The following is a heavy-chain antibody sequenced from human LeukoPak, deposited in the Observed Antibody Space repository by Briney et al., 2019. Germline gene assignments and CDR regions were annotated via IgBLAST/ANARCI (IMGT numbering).Heavy chain of an antibody. D-gene: IGHD6-13*01. Sequence: PSETLSLTCAVSGYSVSSGYYWGWIRPPPGKGLEWIGSIYHSGSTYYNPSLKSRVTISVDTSKNQFSLKLSSVTAADTAVYYCARLPKQYSSSWYYMDVWGKGTTVTVSS. V-gene: IGHV4-38-2*01. CDR3: ARLPKQYSSSWYYMDV. CDR1: GYSVSSGYY. J-gene: IGHJ6*03. CDR2: IYHSGST.